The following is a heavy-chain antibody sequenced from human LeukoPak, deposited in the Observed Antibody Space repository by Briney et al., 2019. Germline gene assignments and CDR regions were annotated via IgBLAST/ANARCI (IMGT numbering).Heavy chain of an antibody. CDR3: ASLYDSSGEAAFDI. D-gene: IGHD3-22*01. V-gene: IGHV5-51*01. Sequence: GASLKISSKGSGSRFTSYWIGWLRQMPGKGLEWMGIIYPGDSDTRYSPSFQGQVTISADKSISTAYLQWSSLKASDTAMYYCASLYDSSGEAAFDICGQGTMVTVSS. CDR1: GSRFTSYW. CDR2: IYPGDSDT. J-gene: IGHJ3*02.